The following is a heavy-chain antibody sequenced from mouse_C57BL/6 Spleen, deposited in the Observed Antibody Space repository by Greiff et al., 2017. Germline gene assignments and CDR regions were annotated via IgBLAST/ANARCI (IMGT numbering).Heavy chain of an antibody. J-gene: IGHJ2*01. D-gene: IGHD1-1*01. CDR3: ARSTTVVATPGY. V-gene: IGHV1-22*01. CDR1: GYTFTDYN. Sequence: EVQLQQSGPELVKPGASVTMSCKASGYTFTDYNMHWVKQSHGKSLEWIGYINPNNGGTSYNQKFKGKATLTVNKSSSTAYMELRSLTSEDSAVYYCARSTTVVATPGYWGQGTTLTVSS. CDR2: INPNNGGT.